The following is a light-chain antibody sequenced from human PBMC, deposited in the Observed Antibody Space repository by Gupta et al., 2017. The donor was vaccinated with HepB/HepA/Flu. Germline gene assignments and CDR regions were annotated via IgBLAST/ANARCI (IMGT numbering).Light chain of an antibody. CDR1: QSLSGSL. CDR2: GAS. V-gene: IGKV3-20*01. J-gene: IGKJ1*01. CDR3: HQYGASPRT. Sequence: VLTLSPGTLPLSPGERATLSCRASQSLSGSLLAWYQQKPGQAPRLLIYGASSRANGIPDRFTGSGSGTDFTLTINRLEPEDFAVYFCHQYGASPRTFGQGTKVEIK.